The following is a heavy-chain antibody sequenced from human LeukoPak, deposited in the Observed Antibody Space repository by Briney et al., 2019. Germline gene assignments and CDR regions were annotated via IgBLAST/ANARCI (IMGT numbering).Heavy chain of an antibody. CDR1: GFTFSSYA. V-gene: IGHV3-64*01. Sequence: GGSLRLSCAASGFTFSSYAMHWVRQAPGKGLEYVSAISSNGGSTYYANSVKGRFTISRDNSKSTLYLQMGSLRAEDMAVYYCAKVLPSDYTKGLFDYWGQGTLVTVSS. D-gene: IGHD4-11*01. J-gene: IGHJ4*02. CDR2: ISSNGGST. CDR3: AKVLPSDYTKGLFDY.